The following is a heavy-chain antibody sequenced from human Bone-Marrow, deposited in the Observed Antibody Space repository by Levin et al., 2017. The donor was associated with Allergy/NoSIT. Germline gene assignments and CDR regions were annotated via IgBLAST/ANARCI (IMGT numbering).Heavy chain of an antibody. CDR2: ISGDGSII. CDR3: LRDRGAPDAFDL. D-gene: IGHD3-16*01. Sequence: QSGGSLRLSCAASGFTFSPFWMHWVRQAPGKGLVWVSYISGDGSIITYADSVKGRFTISRDNAKSTVYLQMNSLRGEDTAVYYCLRDRGAPDAFDLWGQGTMVTVSS. J-gene: IGHJ3*01. CDR1: GFTFSPFW. V-gene: IGHV3-74*03.